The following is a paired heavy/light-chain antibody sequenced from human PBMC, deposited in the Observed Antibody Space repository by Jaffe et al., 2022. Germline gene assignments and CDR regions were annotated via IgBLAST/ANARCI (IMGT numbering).Light chain of an antibody. CDR3: QQYDNLPLYT. CDR2: DAS. V-gene: IGKV1-33*01. Sequence: DIQMTQSPSSLSASVGDRVTITCQASQDISNYLNWYQQKPGKAPKLLIYDASNLETGVPSRFSGSGSGTDFTFTISSLQPEDIATYYCQQYDNLPLYTFGQGTKLEIK. CDR1: QDISNY. J-gene: IGKJ2*01.
Heavy chain of an antibody. J-gene: IGHJ3*02. V-gene: IGHV1-46*01. Sequence: QVQLVQSGAEVKKPGASVKVSCKASGYTFTSYYMHWVRQAPGQGLEWMGIINPSGGSTSYAQKFQGRVTMTRDTSTSTVYMELSSLRSEDTAVYYCARDRTPQYSSSWWDHLGAFDIWGQGTMVTVSS. CDR3: ARDRTPQYSSSWWDHLGAFDI. D-gene: IGHD6-13*01. CDR1: GYTFTSYY. CDR2: INPSGGST.